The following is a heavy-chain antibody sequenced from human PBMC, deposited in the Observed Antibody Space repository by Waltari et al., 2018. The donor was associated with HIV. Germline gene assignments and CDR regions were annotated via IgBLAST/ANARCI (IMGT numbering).Heavy chain of an antibody. J-gene: IGHJ5*02. Sequence: QVQLVQSGAEVKKPGASVKVSCKASGYTFPSNSMHWLLQAPGQRHEWMGWINAGNGNTKYSQKCQGRVTITRDTSASTAYMELSSLRSEDTAVYYCARDYLPHTVPVRWYNWFDPWGQGTLVTVSS. CDR3: ARDYLPHTVPVRWYNWFDP. CDR2: INAGNGNT. D-gene: IGHD3-10*01. CDR1: GYTFPSNS. V-gene: IGHV1-3*01.